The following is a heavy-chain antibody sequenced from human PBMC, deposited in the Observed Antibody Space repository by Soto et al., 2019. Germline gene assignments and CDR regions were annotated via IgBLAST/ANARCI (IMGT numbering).Heavy chain of an antibody. J-gene: IGHJ4*02. CDR2: ISPKSGGT. D-gene: IGHD3-16*02. CDR3: GRGRSGEVVVFY. CDR1: GYTFTGYY. Sequence: QVQLVQSGAEVKESGASVKVSCKASGYTFTGYYIHWVRQAPGQGLEWVGEISPKSGGTRYAEKFQGRVTMTKDPSISTVYMELSNLSPDDTAVYYCGRGRSGEVVVFYWGQGTLVTVHS. V-gene: IGHV1-2*02.